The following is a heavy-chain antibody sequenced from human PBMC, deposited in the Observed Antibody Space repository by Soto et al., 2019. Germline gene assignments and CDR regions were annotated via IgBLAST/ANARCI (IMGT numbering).Heavy chain of an antibody. J-gene: IGHJ4*02. Sequence: GLSQRVWRVASGVTFSSYGRRWVRQAPGKGLVWVSRINSDGSSTSYADSVKGRFTISRDNAKNTLYLQMNSLRAEDTAVYYCAIRASYYDSSGYFDYWGQGTLVTVSS. CDR1: GVTFSSYG. CDR2: INSDGSST. D-gene: IGHD3-22*01. CDR3: AIRASYYDSSGYFDY. V-gene: IGHV3-74*01.